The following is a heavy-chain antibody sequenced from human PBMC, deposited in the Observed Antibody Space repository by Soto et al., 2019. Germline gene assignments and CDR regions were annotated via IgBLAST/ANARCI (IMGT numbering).Heavy chain of an antibody. Sequence: SETLSLTCTVSGGSISSSSYYWGWIRQPPGKGLEWIGSIYYSGSTYYNPSLKSRVTISVDTSKNQFSLKLSSVTAADTAVYYCARDRGYSNWFGPWGQGTLVTVSS. CDR2: IYYSGST. V-gene: IGHV4-39*02. J-gene: IGHJ5*02. CDR1: GGSISSSSYY. D-gene: IGHD5-18*01. CDR3: ARDRGYSNWFGP.